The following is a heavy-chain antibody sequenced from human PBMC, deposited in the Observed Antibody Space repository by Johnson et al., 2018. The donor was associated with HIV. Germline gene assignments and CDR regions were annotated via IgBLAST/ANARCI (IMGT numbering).Heavy chain of an antibody. CDR2: ISYDGSYK. Sequence: VQLVESGGGLIQPGGSLRLSCAASGFTFSSYAMHWVRQAPGKGLEWVAVISYDGSYKYYADSVKGRFTISRDNSKNTLYLQMNSLSAEDTAVYYCAREGITMIVVVIKGAFDIWGQGTMVTVSS. D-gene: IGHD3-22*01. J-gene: IGHJ3*02. CDR1: GFTFSSYA. V-gene: IGHV3-30-3*01. CDR3: AREGITMIVVVIKGAFDI.